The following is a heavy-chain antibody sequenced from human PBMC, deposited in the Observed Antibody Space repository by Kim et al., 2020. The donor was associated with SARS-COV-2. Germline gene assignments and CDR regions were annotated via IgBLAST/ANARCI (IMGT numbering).Heavy chain of an antibody. V-gene: IGHV5-51*01. D-gene: IGHD3-3*01. CDR3: ARGAGNWRDFFDY. CDR1: GYIFSNHW. J-gene: IGHJ4*02. Sequence: GESLKISCRGSGYIFSNHWTGWVRQMPGKGLEWMGVVNPADSDTRYGQSFEGQVTISADRSTNTIYLQWSSLKASDSAMYYCARGAGNWRDFFDYWGQGTVVTVSS. CDR2: VNPADSDT.